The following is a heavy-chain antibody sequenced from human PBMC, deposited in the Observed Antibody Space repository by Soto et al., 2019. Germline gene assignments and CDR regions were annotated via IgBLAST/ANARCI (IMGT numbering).Heavy chain of an antibody. Sequence: PSETLSLTCTVSGGSISSYYWSWIRQPPGKGLEWIGYIYYSGSTNYNPSLKSRVTISVDTSKNQFSLKLSSVTAADTAVYYCARVLRILYHPGGFDPWGHGTLVTVSS. CDR1: GGSISSYY. V-gene: IGHV4-59*01. D-gene: IGHD2-8*01. CDR2: IYYSGST. J-gene: IGHJ5*02. CDR3: ARVLRILYHPGGFDP.